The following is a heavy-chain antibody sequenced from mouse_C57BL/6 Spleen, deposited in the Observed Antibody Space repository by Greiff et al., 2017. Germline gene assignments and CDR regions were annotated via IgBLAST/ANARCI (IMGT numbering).Heavy chain of an antibody. CDR2: IDPENGDT. Sequence: VQLQQSGAELVRPGASVKLSCTASGFNIKDDYMHWVKQRPEQGLEWIGWIDPENGDTEYASKFQGKATITADTSSNTAYLQLSSLTSEDTAVYYCTTSRYFDVWGSGNAVTVTS. J-gene: IGHJ1*01. V-gene: IGHV14-4*01. CDR3: TTSRYFDV. CDR1: GFNIKDDY.